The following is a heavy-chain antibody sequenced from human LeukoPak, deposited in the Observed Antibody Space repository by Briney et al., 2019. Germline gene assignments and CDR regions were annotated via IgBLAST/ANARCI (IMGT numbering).Heavy chain of an antibody. Sequence: ASVKVSCKASGYTFTNYGISWVRQAPGQGLEWMGWISAYNGNTHYAQNLQGRVTMTTDTSTSTAYMELSSLRSEDTAVYYCARGSRPVYNLLTGKRYFDYWGQGTLLTVSS. CDR1: GYTFTNYG. V-gene: IGHV1-18*01. CDR3: ARGSRPVYNLLTGKRYFDY. J-gene: IGHJ4*02. D-gene: IGHD3-9*01. CDR2: ISAYNGNT.